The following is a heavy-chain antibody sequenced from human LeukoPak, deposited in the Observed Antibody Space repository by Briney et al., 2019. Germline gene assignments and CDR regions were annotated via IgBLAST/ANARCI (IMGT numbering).Heavy chain of an antibody. Sequence: GGSLRLSCAASGFTFSSYGMHWVRQAPGKGLEWVAVIWYDGSNKYYADSVKGRFTISRDNSKNTLYLQTNSLRAEDTAVYYCARVNSDYYDSSGEIDYWGQGTLVTVSS. V-gene: IGHV3-33*01. CDR2: IWYDGSNK. D-gene: IGHD3-22*01. J-gene: IGHJ4*02. CDR3: ARVNSDYYDSSGEIDY. CDR1: GFTFSSYG.